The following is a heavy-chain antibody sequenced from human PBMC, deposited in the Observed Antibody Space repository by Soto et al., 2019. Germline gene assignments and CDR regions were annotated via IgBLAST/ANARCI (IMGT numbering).Heavy chain of an antibody. CDR2: IYPRDSDT. J-gene: IGHJ4*02. V-gene: IGHV5-51*01. D-gene: IGHD6-19*01. CDR1: GDSFTGFW. Sequence: GESLKISCKVSGDSFTGFWIDWVRQMPGKGLEWLGSIYPRDSDTRYSPSFQGQVTISADKSLSTAYLQWNSLQASDTAIYYCARQHPLDSRVWYTWGQGTLVTVSS. CDR3: ARQHPLDSRVWYT.